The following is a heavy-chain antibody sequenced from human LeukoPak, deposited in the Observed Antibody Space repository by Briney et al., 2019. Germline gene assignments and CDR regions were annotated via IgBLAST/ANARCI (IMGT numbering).Heavy chain of an antibody. CDR3: ARDTRARYFDWLLSGGDAFDI. V-gene: IGHV1-69*01. CDR2: IIPIFGTA. Sequence: ASVKVSCKASGGTFSSYAISWVRQAPGQGLEWMGGIIPIFGTANYAQKFQGRVTITADESTSTAHMELSSLRSEDTAVYYCARDTRARYFDWLLSGGDAFDIWGQGTMVTVSS. CDR1: GGTFSSYA. D-gene: IGHD3-9*01. J-gene: IGHJ3*02.